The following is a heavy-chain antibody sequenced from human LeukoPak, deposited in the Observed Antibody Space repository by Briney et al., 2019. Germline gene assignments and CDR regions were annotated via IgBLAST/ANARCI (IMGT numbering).Heavy chain of an antibody. CDR3: ARQGLGNAFDI. V-gene: IGHV1-69*05. CDR2: IIPIFGTA. CDR1: GGTFSSYA. J-gene: IGHJ3*02. D-gene: IGHD3-10*01. Sequence: ASVKVSCKASGGTFSSYAISWVRQAPGQGLEWMGRIIPIFGTANYAQKFQGRATITTDESTSTAYMELSSLRSEDTAVYYCARQGLGNAFDIWGQGTMVTVSS.